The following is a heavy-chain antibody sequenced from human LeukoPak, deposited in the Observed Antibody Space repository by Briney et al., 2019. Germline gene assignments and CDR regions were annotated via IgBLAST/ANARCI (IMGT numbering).Heavy chain of an antibody. J-gene: IGHJ2*01. CDR3: ATEGGRYGDSPPGYFDL. CDR2: FDPEDGET. D-gene: IGHD4-17*01. CDR1: GYTLTELS. V-gene: IGHV1-24*01. Sequence: ASVKVSCKVSGYTLTELSMHWVQQAPGKGLEWMGGFDPEDGETIYARKFQGRVTMTEDTSTDTAYMELSSLRSEDTAVYYCATEGGRYGDSPPGYFDLWGRGTLVTVSS.